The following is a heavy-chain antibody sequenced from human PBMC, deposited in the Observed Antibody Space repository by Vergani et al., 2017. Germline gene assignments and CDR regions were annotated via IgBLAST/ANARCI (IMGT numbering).Heavy chain of an antibody. Sequence: QVQLVESGGGVVQPGRSLRLSCAASGFTFSSYAMHWVRQAPGKGLEWVAVISYDGSNKYYADSVKGRFTISRDNSNNTLYLEMHSLRAEDMAIYYCAKTTEVRFSYYHMDVWGKGTTVTVSS. D-gene: IGHD1-1*01. J-gene: IGHJ6*03. CDR3: AKTTEVRFSYYHMDV. CDR2: ISYDGSNK. CDR1: GFTFSSYA. V-gene: IGHV3-30-3*02.